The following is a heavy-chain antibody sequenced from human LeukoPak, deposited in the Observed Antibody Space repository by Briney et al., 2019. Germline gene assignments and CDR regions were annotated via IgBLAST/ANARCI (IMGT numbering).Heavy chain of an antibody. J-gene: IGHJ1*01. CDR1: GGTFSSYT. CDR2: IIPILGIA. CDR3: AREALGYYDSSVPGFQH. Sequence: SVKVSCKASGGTFSSYTISWVRQAPGQGLEWMGRIIPILGIANYAQKFQGRVTITADKSTGTAYMELSSLRSEDTAVYYCAREALGYYDSSVPGFQHWGQGTLVTVSS. V-gene: IGHV1-69*04. D-gene: IGHD3-22*01.